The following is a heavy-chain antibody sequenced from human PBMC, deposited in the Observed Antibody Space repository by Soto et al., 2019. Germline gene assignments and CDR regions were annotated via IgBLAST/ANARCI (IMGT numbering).Heavy chain of an antibody. CDR1: GYTFTSYD. CDR2: MNPNSGNT. Sequence: QVQLVQSGAEVKKPGASVKVSCKASGYTFTSYDINWVRQATGQGLEWMGWMNPNSGNTGYAQRFQGGVTMTRNTSISTAYMELSSLSSEDTAVYYCARGLGDILTGYYNGNDYWGQGTLVTVSS. V-gene: IGHV1-8*01. D-gene: IGHD3-9*01. J-gene: IGHJ4*02. CDR3: ARGLGDILTGYYNGNDY.